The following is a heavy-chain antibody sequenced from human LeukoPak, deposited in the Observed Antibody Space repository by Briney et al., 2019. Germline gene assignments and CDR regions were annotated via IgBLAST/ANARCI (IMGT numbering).Heavy chain of an antibody. CDR1: GYTFTSYY. CDR3: ARPDCGCDCYSGAFDI. Sequence: ASVKVSCKASGYTFTSYYMHWVRQAPGQGLEWMGIINPSGGSTSYAQKFQGRVTMTRDTSTSTVYMELSSLRSEDTAVYYCARPDCGCDCYSGAFDIWGQGTMVTVSS. J-gene: IGHJ3*02. CDR2: INPSGGST. V-gene: IGHV1-46*01. D-gene: IGHD2-21*02.